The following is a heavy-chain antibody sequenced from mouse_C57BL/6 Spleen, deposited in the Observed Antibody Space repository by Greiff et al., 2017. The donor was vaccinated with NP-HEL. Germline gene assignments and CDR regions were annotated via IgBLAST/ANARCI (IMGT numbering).Heavy chain of an antibody. CDR1: GYSITSGYY. V-gene: IGHV3-6*01. CDR2: ISYDGST. CDR3: ARGENRGFAY. Sequence: EVQLQESGPGLVKPSPSLSLTFSVPGYSITSGYYWHWIRHFPGNKLEWMGYISYDGSTNYNTSLKNRISITRDTSKNQFFLKLNSVTTEDTATYYCARGENRGFAYWGQGTLVTVSA. J-gene: IGHJ3*01.